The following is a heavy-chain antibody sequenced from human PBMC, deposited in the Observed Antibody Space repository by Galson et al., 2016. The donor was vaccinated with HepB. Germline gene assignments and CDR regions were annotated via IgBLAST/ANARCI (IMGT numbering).Heavy chain of an antibody. V-gene: IGHV3-7*01. CDR1: GLTFTNYW. D-gene: IGHD5-24*01. Sequence: SLRLSCAASGLTFTNYWMTWVRQAPGKGLEWEANIKEDGTEKCYADSVKGRFTISRDNARNSLYLQMNSLRAEDTGIYYCAREGLADGSYFDYWGRGTLVTVS. J-gene: IGHJ4*02. CDR3: AREGLADGSYFDY. CDR2: IKEDGTEK.